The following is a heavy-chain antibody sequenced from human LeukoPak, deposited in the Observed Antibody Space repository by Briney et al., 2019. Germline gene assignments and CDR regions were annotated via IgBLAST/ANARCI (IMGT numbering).Heavy chain of an antibody. D-gene: IGHD2-15*01. CDR1: GFTFSTYW. Sequence: PGGSLRLSCAASGFTFSTYWMDWVRQAPEKGLEWVANIKEDGSEKYYEDSVKGRFTISRDNAKNSLYLQMNSLRAEDTAVYYCARNVGWFRFDYWGQGTLVTVSS. J-gene: IGHJ4*02. CDR3: ARNVGWFRFDY. CDR2: IKEDGSEK. V-gene: IGHV3-7*03.